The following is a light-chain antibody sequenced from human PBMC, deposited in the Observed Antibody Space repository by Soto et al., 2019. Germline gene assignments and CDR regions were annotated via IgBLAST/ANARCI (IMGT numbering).Light chain of an antibody. V-gene: IGLV1-40*01. CDR3: QSYDSSLSAWV. CDR2: ANR. Sequence: QAVVTQPPSVSGAPGQRVTISCTGSSSNIGGNFDVHWYQQLPGTAPKLLIYANRNRPSGVPDRFSGSKSGTSASLAITGLQAEDEADYYCQSYDSSLSAWVFGGGTQLTVL. J-gene: IGLJ3*02. CDR1: SSNIGGNFD.